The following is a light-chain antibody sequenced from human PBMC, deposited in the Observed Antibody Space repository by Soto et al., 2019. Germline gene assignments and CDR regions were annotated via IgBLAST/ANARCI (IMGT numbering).Light chain of an antibody. CDR1: SSNIGTYA. V-gene: IGLV1-44*01. J-gene: IGLJ2*01. CDR2: GND. CDR3: AAWDDSLSGWV. Sequence: QSVLTQPPSASGTPGQRVTISCSGSSSNIGTYAVNWYQHFPGAAPKLLIGGNDQRPSGVPDRISGSKSGTSASLAISGLQSEDEADYYCAAWDDSLSGWVFGGGTKVTLL.